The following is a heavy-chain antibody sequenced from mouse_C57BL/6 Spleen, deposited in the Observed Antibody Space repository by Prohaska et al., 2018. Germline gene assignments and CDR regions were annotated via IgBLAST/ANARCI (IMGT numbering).Heavy chain of an antibody. CDR2: IFPGSGST. V-gene: IGHV1-75*01. Sequence: QVQLQQSGPELVKPGASVKISCKASGYTFTDYYINWVKQRPGQGLEWIGWIFPGSGSTYYNEKFKGKATLTVDKSSSTAYMLLSSLTSEDSAVYFCARSGGSSPNWYFDVWGTGTTVTVSS. CDR3: ARSGGSSPNWYFDV. CDR1: GYTFTDYY. J-gene: IGHJ1*03. D-gene: IGHD1-1*01.